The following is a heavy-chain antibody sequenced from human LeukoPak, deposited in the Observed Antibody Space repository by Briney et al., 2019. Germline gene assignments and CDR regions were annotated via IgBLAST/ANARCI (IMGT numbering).Heavy chain of an antibody. CDR2: IYYSGST. D-gene: IGHD6-25*01. V-gene: IGHV4-31*03. CDR1: GGSIRTGGYY. J-gene: IGHJ4*02. CDR3: ARERIAATGHIDY. Sequence: PSETLSLTCTVSGGSIRTGGYYWSWIRQHPGKGLEWIGYIYYSGSTYYNPSLKSRVTMSVDTSKNQFSLRLSSVTAADTAVYYCARERIAATGHIDYWGQGTLVTVSS.